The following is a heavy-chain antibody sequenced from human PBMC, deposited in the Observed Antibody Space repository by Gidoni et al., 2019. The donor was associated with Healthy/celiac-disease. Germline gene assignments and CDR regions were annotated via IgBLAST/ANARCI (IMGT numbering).Heavy chain of an antibody. V-gene: IGHV3-33*01. CDR2: IWYDGSNK. Sequence: QVQLVDSGGGVVQLVRSLRLSFAASGFTFSSSGMHWVRQAPGQGLEWVAVIWYDGSNKYDADSVKGRFTISRENSKNTLYLQMNSLRAEDTAVYYCARDYYGSGSYYPPEYYFDYWGQGTLVTVSS. CDR3: ARDYYGSGSYYPPEYYFDY. D-gene: IGHD3-10*01. CDR1: GFTFSSSG. J-gene: IGHJ4*02.